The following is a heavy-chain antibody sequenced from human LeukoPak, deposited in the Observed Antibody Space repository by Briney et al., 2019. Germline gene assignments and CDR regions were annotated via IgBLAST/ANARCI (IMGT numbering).Heavy chain of an antibody. V-gene: IGHV3-21*04. CDR3: ARDGGATNFDY. CDR2: ITSSSSYI. Sequence: GGSLRLSCAASGFTFSSYSMNWVRRAPGKGLEWVSSITSSSSYIYYADSVRGRFTISRDNAEHSLYLQMNSLRAEDTAVYYCARDGGATNFDYWGQGTLVTVSS. CDR1: GFTFSSYS. D-gene: IGHD1-26*01. J-gene: IGHJ4*02.